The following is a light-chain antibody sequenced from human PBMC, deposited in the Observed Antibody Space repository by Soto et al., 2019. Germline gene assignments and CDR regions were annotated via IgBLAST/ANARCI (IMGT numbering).Light chain of an antibody. CDR3: QQYGSSPRT. CDR1: QNVGSRY. CDR2: GTS. Sequence: EIVLTQSPGTLSFSPGERATLSCRASQNVGSRYLAWYQQKPGQAPRLLIYGTSNRATGIPDRFSGSGSGTDFSLTISSLEPGDLAVYYCQQYGSSPRTFGQGTRLEIK. J-gene: IGKJ5*01. V-gene: IGKV3-20*01.